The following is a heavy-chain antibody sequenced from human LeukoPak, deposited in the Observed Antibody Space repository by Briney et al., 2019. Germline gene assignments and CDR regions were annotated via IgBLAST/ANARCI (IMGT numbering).Heavy chain of an antibody. J-gene: IGHJ4*02. V-gene: IGHV3-53*01. D-gene: IGHD3-10*01. CDR1: GFTVSSNY. CDR3: ARATATTMVPGDY. CDR2: IYSGGST. Sequence: PGGSLRLSCAASGFTVSSNYMSWVRQAPGKGLEWVSVIYSGGSTYYADSVKGRFTISRDNSKNTLYLQTNSLRAEDTAVYYCARATATTMVPGDYWGQGTLVTVSS.